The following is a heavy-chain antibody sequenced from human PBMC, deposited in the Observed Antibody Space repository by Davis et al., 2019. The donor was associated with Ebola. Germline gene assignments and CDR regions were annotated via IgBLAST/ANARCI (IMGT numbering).Heavy chain of an antibody. Sequence: ASVKVSCKASGYTFTSYGISWVRQAPGQGLEWMGWISAYNGNTNYAQKLQGRVTMTTDTSTSTAYMELRSLRSDDTAVYYCARSPMKLVITYYYYGMDVWGQGTTVTVSS. CDR1: GYTFTSYG. CDR3: ARSPMKLVITYYYYGMDV. CDR2: ISAYNGNT. D-gene: IGHD3-10*01. V-gene: IGHV1-18*01. J-gene: IGHJ6*02.